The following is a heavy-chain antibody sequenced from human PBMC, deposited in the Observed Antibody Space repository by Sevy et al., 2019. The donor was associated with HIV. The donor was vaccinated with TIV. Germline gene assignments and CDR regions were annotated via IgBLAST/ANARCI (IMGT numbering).Heavy chain of an antibody. Sequence: GGSLRLSCAASGFTFSNYGMHWVRQAPGKGLEWVTLIRYDGTDKNYADSVRGRFTVSRDDSRNTVHLKMNSLRAEDTAVYYCAQDDRRLDSVSYSFEYWGQGTLVTVSS. D-gene: IGHD1-26*01. CDR3: AQDDRRLDSVSYSFEY. J-gene: IGHJ4*02. CDR1: GFTFSNYG. V-gene: IGHV3-30*02. CDR2: IRYDGTDK.